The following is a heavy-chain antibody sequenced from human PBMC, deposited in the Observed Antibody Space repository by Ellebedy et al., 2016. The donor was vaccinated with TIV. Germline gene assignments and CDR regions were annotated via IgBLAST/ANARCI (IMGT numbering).Heavy chain of an antibody. V-gene: IGHV3-21*01. D-gene: IGHD3-3*01. Sequence: GESLKISXAASGFTFSSYSMNWVRQAPGKGLEWVSSISSSSSYIYYADSVKGRFTISRDNAKNSLYLQMNSLRAEDTAVYYCARDDGSRDFWSGYRYYYYYMDVWGKGTTVTVSS. CDR1: GFTFSSYS. CDR3: ARDDGSRDFWSGYRYYYYYMDV. CDR2: ISSSSSYI. J-gene: IGHJ6*03.